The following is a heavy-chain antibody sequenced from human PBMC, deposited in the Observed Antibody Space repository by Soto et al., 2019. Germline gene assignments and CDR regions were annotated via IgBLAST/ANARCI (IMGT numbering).Heavy chain of an antibody. CDR3: ARTYYDILTGSTAYYYYYYMDV. CDR1: GYSFTSYW. D-gene: IGHD3-9*01. V-gene: IGHV5-51*01. Sequence: GESLMISCKGSGYSFTSYWIGWVRQMPGKGLEWMGIIYPGDSDTRYSPSFQGQVTISADKSISTAYLQWSSLKASDTAMYYCARTYYDILTGSTAYYYYYYMDVWGKGTTVTVSS. CDR2: IYPGDSDT. J-gene: IGHJ6*03.